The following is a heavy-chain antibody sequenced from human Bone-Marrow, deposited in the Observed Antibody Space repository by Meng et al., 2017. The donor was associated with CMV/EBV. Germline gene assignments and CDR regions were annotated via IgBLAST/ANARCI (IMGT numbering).Heavy chain of an antibody. Sequence: SVKVSCKASGGTFSSYAISWVRQAPGQGLEWMGGIIPIFGTANYAQKFQGRVTMTTDTSTSTAYMELRSLRSDDTAVYYCARGARSCSSTSCYPSPLGYWGQGTLVTVSS. D-gene: IGHD2-2*01. J-gene: IGHJ4*02. V-gene: IGHV1-69*05. CDR1: GGTFSSYA. CDR2: IIPIFGTA. CDR3: ARGARSCSSTSCYPSPLGY.